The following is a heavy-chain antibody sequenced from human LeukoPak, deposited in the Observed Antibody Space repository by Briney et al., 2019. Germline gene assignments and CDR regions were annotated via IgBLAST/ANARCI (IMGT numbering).Heavy chain of an antibody. V-gene: IGHV3-74*01. CDR1: GFTFRSYW. J-gene: IGHJ4*02. Sequence: GGSLRLSCAASGFTFRSYWMHWVRQAPGKGRVWVSRINTDGSSTSYADSVKGRFNISRDNAKNTLYLQMNSLRADEDTAVYYCARGRGIYYDSSGYYYLDYWGQGTLVPISS. CDR2: INTDGSST. D-gene: IGHD3-22*01. CDR3: ARGRGIYYDSSGYYYLDY.